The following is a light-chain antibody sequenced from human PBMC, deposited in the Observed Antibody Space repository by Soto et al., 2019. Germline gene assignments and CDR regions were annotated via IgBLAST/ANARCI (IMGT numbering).Light chain of an antibody. V-gene: IGKV1-5*01. CDR1: QSIVRW. J-gene: IGKJ1*01. CDR3: QQYNSYSRT. CDR2: DAS. Sequence: DIPMTQSPSTLSASVGDRVTITCRASQSIVRWLAWYQQKPGKAPKLLIYDASSLESGVPSRFSGSGSGTEFTLTISSLQPDDFATYYCQQYNSYSRTFGQGTKVEIK.